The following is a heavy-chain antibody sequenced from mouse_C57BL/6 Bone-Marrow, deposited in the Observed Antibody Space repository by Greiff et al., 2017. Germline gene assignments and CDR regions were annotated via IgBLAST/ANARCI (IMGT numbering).Heavy chain of an antibody. J-gene: IGHJ3*01. V-gene: IGHV1-72*01. CDR2: IDPNSGGT. Sequence: QVQLQQPGAELVKPGASVKLSCKASGYTFTSYWMHWVKQRPGRGLEWIGRIDPNSGGTKYNEKFKSKATLTVDKPSSTAYMQLSSLTSEDSAVYYGASLGKGWLLRTWFAYWGQGTLVTVSA. D-gene: IGHD2-3*01. CDR1: GYTFTSYW. CDR3: ASLGKGWLLRTWFAY.